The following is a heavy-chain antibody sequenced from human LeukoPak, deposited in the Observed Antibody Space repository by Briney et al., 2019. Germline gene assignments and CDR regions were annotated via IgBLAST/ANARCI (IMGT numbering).Heavy chain of an antibody. D-gene: IGHD2-15*01. V-gene: IGHV3-74*01. CDR3: TRRVSATRWFDP. CDR2: IIGDGSTT. J-gene: IGHJ5*02. CDR1: GFTFSDYW. Sequence: GGSLRLSCAASGFTFSDYWMHWVRQAPGKGLEWVSRIIGDGSTTIYADSVKGRFTISRDNAKSTMYLQMNSLRVEDTAVYYCTRRVSATRWFDPWGQGTLVTVSS.